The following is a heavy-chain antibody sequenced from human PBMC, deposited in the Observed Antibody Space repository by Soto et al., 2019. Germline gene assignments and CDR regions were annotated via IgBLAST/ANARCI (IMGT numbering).Heavy chain of an antibody. V-gene: IGHV3-64D*06. CDR2: ISSNGGST. CDR3: VIFSGWYEGLGY. CDR1: GSTFSSYA. J-gene: IGHJ4*02. Sequence: PGGSRRLSCSASGSTFSSYAMHWVRQAPGKGLEYVSAISSNGGSTYYADSAKGRFTISRDNSKNTLYLQMSSLRAEDTAVYYCVIFSGWYEGLGYWGQGTLVTVSS. D-gene: IGHD6-19*01.